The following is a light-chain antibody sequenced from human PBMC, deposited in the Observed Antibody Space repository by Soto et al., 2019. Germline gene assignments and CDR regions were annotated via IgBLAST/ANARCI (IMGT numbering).Light chain of an antibody. V-gene: IGKV3-15*01. Sequence: EIVMTQSPATLSVSPGERATLSCRASQSVSSNLAWYQQKPGQAPRLLIYGASTRATGIPARFSGSGSGTEFTLTISSQQSEDFAVYYCQQYNNWPWTFGQGPKVEIK. CDR3: QQYNNWPWT. J-gene: IGKJ1*01. CDR2: GAS. CDR1: QSVSSN.